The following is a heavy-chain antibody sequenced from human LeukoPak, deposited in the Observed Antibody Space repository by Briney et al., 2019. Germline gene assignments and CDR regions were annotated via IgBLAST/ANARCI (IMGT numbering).Heavy chain of an antibody. V-gene: IGHV1-46*01. J-gene: IGHJ6*03. Sequence: GASVKVSCKASGYTFTSYYMHWVRQAPGQGLEWMGIINPSGGSTSYAQKFQGRVTMTRDMSTSTVYMELSSLRSEDTAVYYCARDIQVTMVRGEYVYYYYYMDVWGKGTTITVSS. D-gene: IGHD3-10*01. CDR1: GYTFTSYY. CDR3: ARDIQVTMVRGEYVYYYYYMDV. CDR2: INPSGGST.